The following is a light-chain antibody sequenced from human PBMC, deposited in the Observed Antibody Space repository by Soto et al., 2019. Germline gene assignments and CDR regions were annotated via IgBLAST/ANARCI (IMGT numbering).Light chain of an antibody. CDR1: QSVSSV. V-gene: IGKV3-20*01. Sequence: EIVMTQSPATLSVSPGERATLSCRASQSVSSVLAWYQQKPGQAPRLLIYGSSSRSTGIPDRFSGSGSGTDFTITIRRLEPEDVVVYYCQQYSSSRTFGQGTKVDIK. CDR2: GSS. J-gene: IGKJ1*01. CDR3: QQYSSSRT.